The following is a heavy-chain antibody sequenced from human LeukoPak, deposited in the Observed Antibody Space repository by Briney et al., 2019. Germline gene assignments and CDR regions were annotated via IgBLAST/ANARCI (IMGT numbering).Heavy chain of an antibody. CDR2: IKSKTDGGTT. CDR1: GFTFSNAW. Sequence: AGGSLRLSCAASGFTFSNAWMSWVRQAPGKGLEWVGRIKSKTDGGTTDYAAPVKGRFTISRDDSKNTLYLQMNSLRTEDTAVYYCASPYGTIFGDYGMDVWGQGTTVTVSS. D-gene: IGHD3-3*01. CDR3: ASPYGTIFGDYGMDV. V-gene: IGHV3-15*01. J-gene: IGHJ6*02.